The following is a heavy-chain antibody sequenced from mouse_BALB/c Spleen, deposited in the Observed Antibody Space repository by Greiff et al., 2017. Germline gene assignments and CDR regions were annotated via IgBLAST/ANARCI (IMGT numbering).Heavy chain of an antibody. V-gene: IGHV1-20*02. CDR1: GYSFTGYF. D-gene: IGHD1-1*01. CDR2: INPYNGDT. CDR3: ARRATVVAEGAMDY. J-gene: IGHJ4*01. Sequence: VQLKESGPELVKPGASVKISCKASGYSFTGYFMNWVMQSHGKSLEWIGRINPYNGDTFYNQKFKGKATLTVDKSSSTAHMELRSLASEDSAVYYCARRATVVAEGAMDYWGQGTSVTVSS.